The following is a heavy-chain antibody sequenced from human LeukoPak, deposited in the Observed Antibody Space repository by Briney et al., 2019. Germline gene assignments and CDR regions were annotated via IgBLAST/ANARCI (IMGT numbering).Heavy chain of an antibody. D-gene: IGHD2-15*01. V-gene: IGHV3-30*02. CDR3: AEDLEVPDTETLSSDY. CDR1: GFTFSSYG. J-gene: IGHJ4*02. CDR2: IRYDGSNK. Sequence: PGGSLRLSCAASGFTFSSYGMHWVRQAPGKGLEWVAFIRYDGSNKYYTDSVKGRFTISRDNSKNTLYLQMNSLRAEDTAVYYCAEDLEVPDTETLSSDYWGQGTLVTVSS.